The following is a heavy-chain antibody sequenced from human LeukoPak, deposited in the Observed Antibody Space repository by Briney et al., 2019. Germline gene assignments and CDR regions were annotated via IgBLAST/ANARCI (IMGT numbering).Heavy chain of an antibody. D-gene: IGHD6-19*01. J-gene: IGHJ4*02. CDR3: ARGRGRSIAVAGTSFDY. Sequence: KSSETLSLTCAVSGGSISSSNWWSWIRQPPGKGLEWIGEIYHSGSTNYNPSLKSRVTISVDKSKTQFSLKLSSVTAADTAVYYCARGRGRSIAVAGTSFDYWGQGTLVTVSS. V-gene: IGHV4-4*02. CDR1: GGSISSSNW. CDR2: IYHSGST.